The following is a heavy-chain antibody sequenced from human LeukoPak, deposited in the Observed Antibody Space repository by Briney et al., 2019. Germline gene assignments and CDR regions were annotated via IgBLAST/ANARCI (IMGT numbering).Heavy chain of an antibody. D-gene: IGHD3-10*01. J-gene: IGHJ4*02. V-gene: IGHV3-74*01. CDR1: GFTFNNYW. CDR3: ARLGSGPGYYFDY. Sequence: GGSLRLSCAASGFTFNNYWMHWVRHAPGKGLVWVSRINSDGSGTSYADSVKGRFTISRDNAKNTLYLQMNSLRAEDTALYYCARLGSGPGYYFDYWGQGTLVTVSS. CDR2: INSDGSGT.